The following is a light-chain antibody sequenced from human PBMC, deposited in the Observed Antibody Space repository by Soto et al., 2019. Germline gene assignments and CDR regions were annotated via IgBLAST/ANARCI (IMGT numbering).Light chain of an antibody. Sequence: EIVLTQSPGTLSLSPGERATLSCRASQTIDNNHLAWYQQKPGQAPRLLFYGASTKATGIPDRFSGSGSGTDFTLTIIRLEPDDFAVYYCQQYVWSPPFTFGPGTKVDIK. CDR3: QQYVWSPPFT. CDR1: QTIDNNH. J-gene: IGKJ3*01. V-gene: IGKV3-20*01. CDR2: GAS.